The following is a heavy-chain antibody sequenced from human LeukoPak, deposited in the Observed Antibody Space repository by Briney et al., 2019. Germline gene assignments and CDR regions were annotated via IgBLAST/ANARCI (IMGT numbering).Heavy chain of an antibody. CDR3: AREGYTYGHGVDF. CDR1: GFTFSSYS. Sequence: GGSLRLSCAASGFTFSSYSMNWVRQAPGKGLEWVSSISSADNTYYADSVKGRFTVSRDNAGKSLYLQMDGLRPEDTAVYYCAREGYTYGHGVDFWGQGTLVTVSS. D-gene: IGHD5-18*01. CDR2: ISSADNT. V-gene: IGHV3-21*01. J-gene: IGHJ4*02.